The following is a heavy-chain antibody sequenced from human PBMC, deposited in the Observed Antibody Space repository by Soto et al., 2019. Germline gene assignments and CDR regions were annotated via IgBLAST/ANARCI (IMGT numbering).Heavy chain of an antibody. CDR2: FDPEDGET. V-gene: IGHV1-24*01. D-gene: IGHD3-16*01. J-gene: IGHJ5*02. Sequence: GASVKVSCKVSGYTLTELSMHWVRQAPGKGLEWMGGFDPEDGETIYAQKFQGRVTMTEDTSTDTAYMELSSLRSEDTAVYYCATVMITFGGVSWFDPWGQGTLVTVSS. CDR1: GYTLTELS. CDR3: ATVMITFGGVSWFDP.